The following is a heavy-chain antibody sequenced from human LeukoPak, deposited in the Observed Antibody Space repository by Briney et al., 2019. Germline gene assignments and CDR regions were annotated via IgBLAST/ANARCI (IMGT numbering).Heavy chain of an antibody. V-gene: IGHV4-39*01. CDR2: IYYSGST. CDR1: GGSISSSSYY. J-gene: IGHJ4*02. CDR3: ARHQDGDYFDY. Sequence: PSETLSLTCTVSGGSISSSSYYWGWIRQPPGKGLEWIGSIYYSGSTYYNPSLKSRVTISVDTSKNQFSLKLSSVTAADTAVYYCARHQDGDYFDYWGQGTLVTVSS. D-gene: IGHD5-24*01.